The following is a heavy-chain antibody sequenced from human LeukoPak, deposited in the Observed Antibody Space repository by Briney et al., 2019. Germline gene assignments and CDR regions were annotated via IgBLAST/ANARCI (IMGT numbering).Heavy chain of an antibody. D-gene: IGHD1-26*01. CDR3: ARGVIVGATKYFQH. CDR1: GGSFSGYY. J-gene: IGHJ1*01. CDR2: INHSGST. Sequence: ETLSLTCAVYGGSFSGYYWSWIRQPPGKGLEWIGEINHSGSTNYNPSLKSRVTISADTSKNQFSLKLSSVTAADTAVYYCARGVIVGATKYFQHWGQGTLVTVSS. V-gene: IGHV4-34*01.